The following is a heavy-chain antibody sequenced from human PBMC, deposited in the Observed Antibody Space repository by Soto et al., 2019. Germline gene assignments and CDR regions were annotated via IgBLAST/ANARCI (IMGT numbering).Heavy chain of an antibody. CDR2: INAGNGNT. CDR3: ARAWVTGTGFDP. J-gene: IGHJ5*02. Sequence: VASVEVSCKASGYTFTSYAMHWVRQAPGQRLEWMGWINAGNGNTKYSQKFQGRVTITRDTSASTAYMELSSLRSEDTAVYYCARAWVTGTGFDPWGQGTLVTVSS. CDR1: GYTFTSYA. D-gene: IGHD1-20*01. V-gene: IGHV1-3*01.